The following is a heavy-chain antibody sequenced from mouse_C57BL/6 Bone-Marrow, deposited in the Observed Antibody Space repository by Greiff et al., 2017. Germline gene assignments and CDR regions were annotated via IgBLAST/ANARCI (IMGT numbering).Heavy chain of an antibody. CDR2: IYPRDGST. V-gene: IGHV1-78*01. CDR1: GYTFTDHT. D-gene: IGHD1-1*01. J-gene: IGHJ2*01. Sequence: VQLQESDAELVKPGASVKISCKVSGYTFTDHTIHWMKQRPEQGLEWIGYIYPRDGSTKYNEKLKGKATLTADKSSSTAYMQLNSLTSEDSAVYFCARHYYYGSRYFDYWGQGTTLTVSS. CDR3: ARHYYYGSRYFDY.